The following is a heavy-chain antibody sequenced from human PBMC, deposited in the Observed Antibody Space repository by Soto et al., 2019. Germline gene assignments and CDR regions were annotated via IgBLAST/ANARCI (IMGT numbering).Heavy chain of an antibody. CDR3: ARDRRVGMVRGPTRWGFDP. Sequence: SETLSLTCTVSGGSISSGGYYWSWIRQHPGKGLEWIGYIYYSGSTYYNPSLKSRVTISVDTSKNQFSLKLSSVTAADTAVYYCARDRRVGMVRGPTRWGFDPWGQGTLVTVSS. D-gene: IGHD3-10*01. J-gene: IGHJ5*02. V-gene: IGHV4-31*03. CDR2: IYYSGST. CDR1: GGSISSGGYY.